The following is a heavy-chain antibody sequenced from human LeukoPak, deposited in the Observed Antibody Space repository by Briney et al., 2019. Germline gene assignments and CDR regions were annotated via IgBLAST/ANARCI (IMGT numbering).Heavy chain of an antibody. V-gene: IGHV3-30*04. CDR2: ILYDGSNK. CDR1: GFTFSSYA. Sequence: GRSLRLSCAASGFTFSSYAMHWVRQAPGKGLEWVALILYDGSNKYYADSVKGRFTISRDNSKNTLYMQMNGLRAEDTAVYYCARDFAAAGIFDYWGQGTLVTVSS. D-gene: IGHD6-13*01. CDR3: ARDFAAAGIFDY. J-gene: IGHJ4*02.